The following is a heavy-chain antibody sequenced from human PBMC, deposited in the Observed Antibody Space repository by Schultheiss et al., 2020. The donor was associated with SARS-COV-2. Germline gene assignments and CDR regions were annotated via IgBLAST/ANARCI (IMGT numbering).Heavy chain of an antibody. CDR2: ISGNTANT. Sequence: GGSLRLSCVASGFTFSSYGMYWVRQAPGKGLEWVSTISGNTANTYYADSVKGRFTISRDNSKNTLYLQMNSLRAEDTAVYYCAKDPNIAFGSISPDDYWGQGTLVTVS. CDR1: GFTFSSYG. J-gene: IGHJ4*02. D-gene: IGHD2-21*01. V-gene: IGHV3-23*01. CDR3: AKDPNIAFGSISPDDY.